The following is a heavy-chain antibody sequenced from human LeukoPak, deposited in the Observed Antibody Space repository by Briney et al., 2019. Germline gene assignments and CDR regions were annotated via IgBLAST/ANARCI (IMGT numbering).Heavy chain of an antibody. CDR1: GGSFSGYY. CDR3: ARNDSSGYFDY. CDR2: INHSGST. J-gene: IGHJ4*02. V-gene: IGHV4-34*01. D-gene: IGHD3-22*01. Sequence: SETLSLTCAVYGGSFSGYYWSWIRQPPGKGLEWIGEINHSGSTNYNPSLKSRVTIAVDTSKNQFSLKLSSVTAADTAVYYCARNDSSGYFDYWGQGTLVTVSS.